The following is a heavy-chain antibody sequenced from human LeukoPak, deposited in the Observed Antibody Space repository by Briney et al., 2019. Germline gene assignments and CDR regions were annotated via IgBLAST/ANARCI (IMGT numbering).Heavy chain of an antibody. V-gene: IGHV3-7*01. J-gene: IGHJ4*02. Sequence: GGSLRLSCAASGFTFSSYWMSWVRQAPGKGLEWVANIKQDGSEKYYVDSVKGRFTISRDNAKNSLYLQMNSLRAEDTAVYYCAREAATYYYDSSGYYYVGYFDYWGQGTLVTVSS. CDR2: IKQDGSEK. D-gene: IGHD3-22*01. CDR1: GFTFSSYW. CDR3: AREAATYYYDSSGYYYVGYFDY.